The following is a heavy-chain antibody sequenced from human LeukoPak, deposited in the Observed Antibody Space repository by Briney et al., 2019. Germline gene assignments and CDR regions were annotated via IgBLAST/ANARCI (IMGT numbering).Heavy chain of an antibody. CDR1: GFIFSSYG. CDR2: IRYDGSKK. V-gene: IGHV3-30*02. J-gene: IGHJ4*02. CDR3: ARGPSGYHNT. Sequence: GGSLRLSCAASGFIFSSYGMHWVRKAPGKGLEWVAFIRYDGSKKYYADSVKGRFTISRDNSKNTLYLQMNSLRAEDTAVYYCARGPSGYHNTGGQGTLVTVSS. D-gene: IGHD5-12*01.